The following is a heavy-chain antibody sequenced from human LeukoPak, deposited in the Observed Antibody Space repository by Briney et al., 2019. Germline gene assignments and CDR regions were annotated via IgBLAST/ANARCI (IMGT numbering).Heavy chain of an antibody. J-gene: IGHJ5*02. CDR2: IIPIFGTA. Sequence: GASVKVSCKASGGTFISYAISWVRQAPGQGLEWMGGIIPIFGTANYAQKFQGRVTITADESTSTAYMELSSLRSEDTAVYYCAQYCGGDCYWYNWFDPWGQGTLVTVSS. V-gene: IGHV1-69*13. D-gene: IGHD2-21*01. CDR3: AQYCGGDCYWYNWFDP. CDR1: GGTFISYA.